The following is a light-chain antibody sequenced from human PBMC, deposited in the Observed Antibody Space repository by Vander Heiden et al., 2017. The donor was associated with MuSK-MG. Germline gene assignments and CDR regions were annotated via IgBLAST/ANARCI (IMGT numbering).Light chain of an antibody. CDR2: DDS. CDR1: NIGSET. Sequence: SFVLTQPPSVSVAPGQSAPITCGGKNIGSETLHGCQQKPGKAPVLVVFDDSDRPSVIPERFAGSNSGHTATLTISRVEVGDEADYYCQVWVSSTDHYVFGLGTKVTVL. CDR3: QVWVSSTDHYV. J-gene: IGLJ1*01. V-gene: IGLV3-21*02.